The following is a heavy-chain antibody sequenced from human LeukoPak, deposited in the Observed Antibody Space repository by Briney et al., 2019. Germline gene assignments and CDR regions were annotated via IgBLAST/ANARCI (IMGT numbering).Heavy chain of an antibody. CDR1: GFTFSSYS. D-gene: IGHD4-11*01. CDR2: ISSSSSYI. CDR3: AKGGHYSFFDY. Sequence: GGSLRLSCAASGFTFSSYSMNWVRQAPGKGLEWVSSISSSSSYIYYADSVKGRFTISRDNSKNTLYLQMNSLRAEDTGIYYCAKGGHYSFFDYWGQGTLVTVSS. V-gene: IGHV3-21*04. J-gene: IGHJ4*02.